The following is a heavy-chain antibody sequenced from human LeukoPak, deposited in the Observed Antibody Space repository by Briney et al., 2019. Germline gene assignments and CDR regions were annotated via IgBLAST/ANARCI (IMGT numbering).Heavy chain of an antibody. J-gene: IGHJ6*03. CDR1: GGSISSSSYY. CDR3: ARDPGATISYGDYYMDV. V-gene: IGHV4-39*07. Sequence: SETLSLTCTVSGGSISSSSYYWGWIRQPPGKGLEWIGSIYYSGSTYYNPSLKSRVTISVDTSKNQFSLKLSSVTAADTAVYYCARDPGATISYGDYYMDVWGKGTTVTVSS. CDR2: IYYSGST. D-gene: IGHD5-12*01.